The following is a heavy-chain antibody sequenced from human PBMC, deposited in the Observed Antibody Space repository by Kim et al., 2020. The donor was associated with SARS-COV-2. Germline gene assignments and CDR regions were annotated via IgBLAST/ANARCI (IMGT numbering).Heavy chain of an antibody. CDR1: GFTFSSYS. CDR2: ISSSSSYI. J-gene: IGHJ4*02. V-gene: IGHV3-21*01. CDR3: ARDRDIVATMNFDY. Sequence: GGSLRLSCAASGFTFSSYSMSWVRQAPGKGLEWVSSISSSSSYIYYADSVKGRFTISRDNAKNSLYLQMNSLRAEDTAVYYCARDRDIVATMNFDYWGQGTLVTVSS. D-gene: IGHD5-12*01.